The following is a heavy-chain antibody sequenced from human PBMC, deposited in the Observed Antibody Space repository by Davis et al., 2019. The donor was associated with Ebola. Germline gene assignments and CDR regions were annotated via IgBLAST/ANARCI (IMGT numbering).Heavy chain of an antibody. Sequence: MPSETLSLTCTVSGGSISGYFWSWIRQPPGKGLEWIGYIYYTGSTDYNPSLKSRVTISLVPSKNQFSLKLNSVTAADTAVYYCARAGEEWELSLAYWGQGNLVTVSS. J-gene: IGHJ4*02. CDR2: IYYTGST. V-gene: IGHV4-59*01. CDR1: GGSISGYF. D-gene: IGHD1-26*01. CDR3: ARAGEEWELSLAY.